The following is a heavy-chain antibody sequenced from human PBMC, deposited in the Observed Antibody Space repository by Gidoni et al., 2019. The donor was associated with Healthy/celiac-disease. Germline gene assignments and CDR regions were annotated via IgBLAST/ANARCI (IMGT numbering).Heavy chain of an antibody. CDR1: GYTLTELS. J-gene: IGHJ5*02. D-gene: IGHD3-22*01. CDR3: ATIVVVITDKGGNWFDP. V-gene: IGHV1-24*01. CDR2: FDPEDGET. Sequence: QVQLVQSGAEVKKPGASVKVSCKVSGYTLTELSMNWVLQAPGKGLGGMGGFDPEDGETIYAQQFQGRVTMTEDTPTDTVYFELSSLRSEDTAVYYCATIVVVITDKGGNWFDPWGQGTLVTVSS.